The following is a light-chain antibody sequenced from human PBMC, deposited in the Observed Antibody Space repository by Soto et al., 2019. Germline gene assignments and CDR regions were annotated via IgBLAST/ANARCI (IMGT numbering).Light chain of an antibody. V-gene: IGLV2-8*01. CDR3: TAFAGGNKLL. CDR1: SSDIGGYNY. J-gene: IGLJ3*02. Sequence: QSVLTQPPSASGSPGQSVTISCTGTSSDIGGYNYVSWYRQHPGKAPKLMIFEVNKRPSGVPDRFSGSKFGNTASLTVSGLQTEDEADYYCTAFAGGNKLLFGGGTKLTVL. CDR2: EVN.